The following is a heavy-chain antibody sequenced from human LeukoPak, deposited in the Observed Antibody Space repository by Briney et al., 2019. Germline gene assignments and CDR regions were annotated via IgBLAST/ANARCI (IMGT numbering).Heavy chain of an antibody. Sequence: PGGSLRLSCAASGFTFSSYAMSWVRQAPGKGLEWVSAISGSGGSTYYADSVKGRFTISRDNSKNTLYLQMNSLRAEDTAVYYCAREVVGSGSYYTGYWGQGTLVTVSS. CDR3: AREVVGSGSYYTGY. CDR1: GFTFSSYA. V-gene: IGHV3-23*01. CDR2: ISGSGGST. D-gene: IGHD3-10*01. J-gene: IGHJ4*02.